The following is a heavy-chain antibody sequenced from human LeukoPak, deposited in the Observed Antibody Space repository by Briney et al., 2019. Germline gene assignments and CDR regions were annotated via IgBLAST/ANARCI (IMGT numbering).Heavy chain of an antibody. J-gene: IGHJ6*02. CDR2: IYHSGST. CDR1: GGSISGSSYY. D-gene: IGHD4-17*01. CDR3: ASLRGDYYGMDV. Sequence: PSETLSLTCTVSGGSISGSSYYWGWIRQSPGKGLEWIGSIYHSGSTYYNPSLKSRVTISVDTSRNQFSLKLSSVTAADTAVYYCASLRGDYYGMDVWGQGTTVTVSS. V-gene: IGHV4-39*01.